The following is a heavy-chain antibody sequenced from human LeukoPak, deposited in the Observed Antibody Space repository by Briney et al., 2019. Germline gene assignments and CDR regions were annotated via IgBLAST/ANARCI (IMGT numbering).Heavy chain of an antibody. CDR3: SREAVAGFDY. CDR2: IYYSGST. D-gene: IGHD6-19*01. CDR1: GGSISSYY. Sequence: PSETLSLTCTVSGGSISSYYWSWLRQPPGKGLEWIGYIYYSGSTNYNPSLKSRVTTSVDTSKNQFSLKLSSVTAAATAVYYCSREAVAGFDYWGQGTLVTVSS. V-gene: IGHV4-59*01. J-gene: IGHJ4*02.